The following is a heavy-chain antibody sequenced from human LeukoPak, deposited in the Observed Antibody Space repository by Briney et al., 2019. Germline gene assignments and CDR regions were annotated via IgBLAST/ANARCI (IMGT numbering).Heavy chain of an antibody. CDR1: GFTFSSYA. CDR2: ITSSGDGT. Sequence: GGSLRLSCAASGFTFSSYAMSWVRQAPGKGLQWVSSITSSGDGTYYADSVKGRFTISRDNSENMLYLQMNSLRVEDTAVYFCAKDRPNYYGSNGHYYRRDGDYWGQGTLVTVSS. V-gene: IGHV3-23*01. D-gene: IGHD3-22*01. CDR3: AKDRPNYYGSNGHYYRRDGDY. J-gene: IGHJ4*02.